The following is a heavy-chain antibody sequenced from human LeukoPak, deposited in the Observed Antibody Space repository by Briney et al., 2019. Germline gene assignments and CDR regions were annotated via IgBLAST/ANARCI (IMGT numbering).Heavy chain of an antibody. CDR2: IYHSGTT. V-gene: IGHV4-38-2*02. D-gene: IGHD1-26*01. Sequence: PSETLSLTCTVSGYSISSGYYWGWIRPPPGKGLEWIGSIYHSGTTYYNPSLKSRVTISVDTSKNQFSLKLSSVTAADTAVYYCASIVGASSRTFDYWGQGTLVTVSS. J-gene: IGHJ4*02. CDR3: ASIVGASSRTFDY. CDR1: GYSISSGYY.